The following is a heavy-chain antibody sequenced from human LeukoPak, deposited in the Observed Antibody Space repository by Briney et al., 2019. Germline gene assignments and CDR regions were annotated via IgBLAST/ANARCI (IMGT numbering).Heavy chain of an antibody. J-gene: IGHJ4*02. V-gene: IGHV3-9*01. D-gene: IGHD6-6*01. CDR2: ISWNSGSI. CDR3: AKDSLEYSSSSPFDY. CDR1: GFTFDDYA. Sequence: PGGSLRLSCAASGFTFDDYATHWVRQAPGKGLEWVSGISWNSGSIGYADSVKGRFTISRDNAKNSLYLQMNSLRAEDTALYYCAKDSLEYSSSSPFDYWGQGTLVTVSS.